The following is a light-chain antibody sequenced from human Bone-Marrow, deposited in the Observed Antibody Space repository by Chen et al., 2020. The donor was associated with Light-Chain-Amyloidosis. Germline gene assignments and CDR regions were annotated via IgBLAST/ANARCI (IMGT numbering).Light chain of an antibody. Sequence: QSALTQPASVSGSPGQSITISCTGTSSDIGGYNYVFWYQQHPGRAPKLMIYDVTNRPSGVSNRFSGSKSGNTASLTISGLQAEDEADYYCGSYTTTSAPLIFGGGTKLTVL. CDR2: DVT. CDR1: SSDIGGYNY. J-gene: IGLJ2*01. V-gene: IGLV2-14*03. CDR3: GSYTTTSAPLI.